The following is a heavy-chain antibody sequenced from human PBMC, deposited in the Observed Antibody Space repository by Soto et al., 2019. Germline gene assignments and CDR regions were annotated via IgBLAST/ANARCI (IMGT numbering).Heavy chain of an antibody. Sequence: EVQLLESGGGLVQPGGSLRISCLASGFTFSRNAMSWVRQAPGKGLEWVSAISASGGTTYSADSVKGRFAVSRDNSNNTLYLQMDSLSAEDTAVYYCAKQWADFGSGSDTFYLDNWGQGSLVTVSS. CDR2: ISASGGTT. J-gene: IGHJ4*02. D-gene: IGHD3-10*01. CDR3: AKQWADFGSGSDTFYLDN. V-gene: IGHV3-23*01. CDR1: GFTFSRNA.